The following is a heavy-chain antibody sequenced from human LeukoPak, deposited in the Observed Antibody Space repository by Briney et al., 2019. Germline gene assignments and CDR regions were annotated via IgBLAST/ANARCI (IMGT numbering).Heavy chain of an antibody. V-gene: IGHV4-4*02. CDR2: IYHSGST. J-gene: IGHJ4*02. D-gene: IGHD6-6*01. CDR3: ARGRLRSIAARSSGGIGY. CDR1: GGSISSSNW. Sequence: SETLSLTCAVSGGSISSSNWWHWVRQPPGKGLEWIGEIYHSGSTNYNPSLKSRVTISVDTSKNQFSLKLSSVTAADTAVYYCARGRLRSIAARSSGGIGYWGQGTLVTVSS.